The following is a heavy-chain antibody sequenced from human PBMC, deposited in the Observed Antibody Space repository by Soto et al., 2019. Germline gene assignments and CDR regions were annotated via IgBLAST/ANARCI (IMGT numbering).Heavy chain of an antibody. CDR2: IVVGSGNT. Sequence: GASVKVSCKASGFTFTSSAVQWVRQARGQRLEWIGWIVVGSGNTNYAQKFQERVTITRDMSTSTAYMELSSLRSEDTAVYYCAADPGYSGYGLGYWGQGTLVTVSS. V-gene: IGHV1-58*01. J-gene: IGHJ4*02. CDR3: AADPGYSGYGLGY. CDR1: GFTFTSSA. D-gene: IGHD5-12*01.